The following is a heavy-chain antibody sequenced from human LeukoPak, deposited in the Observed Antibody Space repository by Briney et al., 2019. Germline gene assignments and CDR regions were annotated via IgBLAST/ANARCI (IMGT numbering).Heavy chain of an antibody. Sequence: SETLSLTCTVSGGSISSSSYYWGWIRQPPGKGLEWIGSIYYSGGTYYNPSLKSRVTISVDTSKNQFSLKLSSVTAADTAVYYCARLPSDCYFDYWGQGTLVTVSS. CDR2: IYYSGGT. D-gene: IGHD2-21*01. V-gene: IGHV4-39*01. J-gene: IGHJ4*02. CDR3: ARLPSDCYFDY. CDR1: GGSISSSSYY.